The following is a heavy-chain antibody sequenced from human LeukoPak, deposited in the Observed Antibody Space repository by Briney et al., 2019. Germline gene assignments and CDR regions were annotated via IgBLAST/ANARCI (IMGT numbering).Heavy chain of an antibody. CDR2: INLDGGDK. Sequence: GGSLRLSCAASRLTLGNYWMSWVRQAPGKGLEWVASINLDGGDKSYVGSVKGRFTISRDNAKNSPYLQMNSLGAEDTAVYYCARDYDYSLDYWGQGTLVTVSS. J-gene: IGHJ4*02. V-gene: IGHV3-7*01. D-gene: IGHD4/OR15-4a*01. CDR1: RLTLGNYW. CDR3: ARDYDYSLDY.